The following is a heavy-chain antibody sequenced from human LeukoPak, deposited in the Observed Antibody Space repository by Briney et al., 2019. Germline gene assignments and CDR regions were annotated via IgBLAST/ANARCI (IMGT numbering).Heavy chain of an antibody. CDR3: ASRQSYGGYDY. CDR1: GLSFSTYE. J-gene: IGHJ4*02. CDR2: ISTSGSTI. D-gene: IGHD5-12*01. V-gene: IGHV3-48*03. Sequence: GGSLRLSCAASGLSFSTYEMKRLRQAPGNGREGASYISTSGSTIHYADSVKGRFTFSRDNAKNSVYLQMNSLRAEDTAVYYCASRQSYGGYDYWGQGTLVTVSS.